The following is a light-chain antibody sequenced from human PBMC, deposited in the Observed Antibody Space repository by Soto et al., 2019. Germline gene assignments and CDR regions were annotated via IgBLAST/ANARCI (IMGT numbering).Light chain of an antibody. CDR2: EVF. V-gene: IGKV2-30*01. CDR1: NHPFLQGNNH. CDR3: MQGTHWPLT. Sequence: GVENQVSISLPRNLWPPALLLLQAYSNHPFLQGNNHLHLFHQRPGQSPRRLIYEVFNRDPGVPDRFSGSGSGTEFTLKISRVEAEDVGVYYCMQGTHWPLTFGGGTKVEIK. J-gene: IGKJ4*01.